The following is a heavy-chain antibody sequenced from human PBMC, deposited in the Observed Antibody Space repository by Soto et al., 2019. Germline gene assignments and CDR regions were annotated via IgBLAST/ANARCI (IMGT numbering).Heavy chain of an antibody. J-gene: IGHJ6*03. CDR1: GYTFTSYD. D-gene: IGHD3-3*01. CDR2: MNPNSGNI. Sequence: KKPRASVKVSCKASGYTFTSYDINWVRQATGQGLEWMGWMNPNSGNIGYAQKFQGRVTMTRNTSISTAYMELICLSSEDTAVFFCVRGRDFWSGEGDYMDVWGKGTTVTVSS. CDR3: VRGRDFWSGEGDYMDV. V-gene: IGHV1-8*01.